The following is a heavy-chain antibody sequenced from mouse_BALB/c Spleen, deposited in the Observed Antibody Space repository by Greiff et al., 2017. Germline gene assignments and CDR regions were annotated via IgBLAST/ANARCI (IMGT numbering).Heavy chain of an antibody. V-gene: IGHV1-76*01. CDR1: GYTFTDYY. J-gene: IGHJ4*01. CDR3: HYGSSSYAMDY. D-gene: IGHD1-1*01. Sequence: VQLQQSGAELARPGASVKLSCKASGYTFTDYYINWVKQRTGQGLEWIGEIYPGSGNTYYNEKFKGKATLTADTSSSTAYMQLSSLTSEDSAVYFCHYGSSSYAMDYWGQGTSVTVSS. CDR2: IYPGSGNT.